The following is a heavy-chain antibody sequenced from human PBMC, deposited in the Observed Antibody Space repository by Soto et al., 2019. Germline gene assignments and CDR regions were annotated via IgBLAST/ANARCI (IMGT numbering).Heavy chain of an antibody. Sequence: QVQLVQSGAEVKKPGASVKVSCKASGYTFTSYDINWVRQVTGQGLEWMGWMNPNSGTTGYAQKFQGRVTMTRNTSITTAYMELSSLRSEDTAVYYCAREISGSYRFDYWGQGTLVTVSS. CDR1: GYTFTSYD. D-gene: IGHD1-26*01. CDR3: AREISGSYRFDY. J-gene: IGHJ4*02. V-gene: IGHV1-8*01. CDR2: MNPNSGTT.